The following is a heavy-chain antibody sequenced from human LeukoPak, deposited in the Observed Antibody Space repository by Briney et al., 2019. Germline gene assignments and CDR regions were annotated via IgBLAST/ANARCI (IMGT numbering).Heavy chain of an antibody. CDR2: ISGSGGST. J-gene: IGHJ2*01. CDR3: AKDPYYYDSSGYYYRYFDL. CDR1: GFTFSSYA. V-gene: IGHV3-23*01. Sequence: GGSLRLSCAASGFTFSSYAMSWVRQAPGKGLEWVSAISGSGGSTYYADSVKGRFTISRDNSKNTLYLQMNSMRAEDTAVYYCAKDPYYYDSSGYYYRYFDLWGRGTLVTVSS. D-gene: IGHD3-22*01.